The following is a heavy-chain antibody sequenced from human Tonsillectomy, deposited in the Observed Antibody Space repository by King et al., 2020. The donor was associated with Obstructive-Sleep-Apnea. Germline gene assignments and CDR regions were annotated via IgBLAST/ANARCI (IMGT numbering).Heavy chain of an antibody. CDR1: GGSISSTSYY. J-gene: IGHJ4*02. Sequence: QLQLQESGPGLVKPSETLSLTCTVSGGSISSTSYYWGWIRQPPGQGLEWIGSIYYSGSTFYNPSLKSRVTMSVDTSKNQFSLELSSVTAADTAVYYCAKMRDDGYGSGSFPFDYWGQGTLVTVSS. V-gene: IGHV4-39*01. CDR2: IYYSGST. D-gene: IGHD3-10*01. CDR3: AKMRDDGYGSGSFPFDY.